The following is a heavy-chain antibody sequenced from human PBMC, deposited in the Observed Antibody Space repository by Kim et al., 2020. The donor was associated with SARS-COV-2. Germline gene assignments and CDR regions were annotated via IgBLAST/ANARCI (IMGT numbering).Heavy chain of an antibody. CDR1: GFTFNRYW. J-gene: IGHJ4*02. Sequence: GGSLRLSCAAPGFTFNRYWMQWVRQAPGKGLDWVASISPDGRETYYVDSQKGRFTISRDNAKNSLYLQMNTLRVEDTAVYYCTRGSDWSFDFWGQGILVSASS. CDR3: TRGSDWSFDF. D-gene: IGHD3-9*01. V-gene: IGHV3-7*03. CDR2: ISPDGRET.